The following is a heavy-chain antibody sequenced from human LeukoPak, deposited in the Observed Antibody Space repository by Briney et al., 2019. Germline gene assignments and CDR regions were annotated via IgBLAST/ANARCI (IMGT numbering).Heavy chain of an antibody. J-gene: IGHJ4*02. CDR1: GFTFSSFG. Sequence: GGSLRLSCAASGFTFSSFGMHWVRQAPGKGLEWVAVISYDGDNKYYADSVRGRFTISRDNSKNTLYLQMNSLRPEDTAVYYCARDAQWLPDYWGQGTLVTVSS. CDR3: ARDAQWLPDY. CDR2: ISYDGDNK. V-gene: IGHV3-30*03. D-gene: IGHD3-22*01.